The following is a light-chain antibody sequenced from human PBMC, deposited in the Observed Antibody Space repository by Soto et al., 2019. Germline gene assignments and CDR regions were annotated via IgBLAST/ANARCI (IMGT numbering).Light chain of an antibody. CDR1: QSVNSF. V-gene: IGKV3-11*01. CDR2: DAS. Sequence: EIVLTQSPATLSLSPGERATLSCRASQSVNSFLAWYQQKPGQAPRLLIYDASNRATGIPARFSGGGSGTDFTLTISRLEPEDFAVYYCQQRDNWPTFGQGTKLEIK. CDR3: QQRDNWPT. J-gene: IGKJ2*01.